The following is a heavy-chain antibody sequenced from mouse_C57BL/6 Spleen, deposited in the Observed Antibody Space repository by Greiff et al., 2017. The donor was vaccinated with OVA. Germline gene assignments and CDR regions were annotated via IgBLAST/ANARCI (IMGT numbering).Heavy chain of an antibody. CDR3: AGDRGGYWYFDV. Sequence: VKLQESGPGLVKPSQSLFLTCSITGFPITSGYYWIWIRQSPGKPLEWMGYITHSGETFYNPSLQSPISITRETSKNQFFLQLNSVTTEDTAMYYCAGDRGGYWYFDVWGTGTTVTVSS. D-gene: IGHD1-1*02. J-gene: IGHJ1*03. V-gene: IGHV12-3*01. CDR1: GFPITSGYY. CDR2: ITHSGET.